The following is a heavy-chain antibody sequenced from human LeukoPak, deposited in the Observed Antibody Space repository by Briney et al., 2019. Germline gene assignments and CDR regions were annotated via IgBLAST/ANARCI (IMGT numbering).Heavy chain of an antibody. J-gene: IGHJ4*02. Sequence: ASVKVSCKASGGTFSSYAISWVRQAPGQGLEWMGIINPSGGSTSYAQKFQGRVTMTRDMSTSTVYMELSSLRSEDTAVYYCARAGGYGEGFDYWGQGTLVTVSS. CDR2: INPSGGST. V-gene: IGHV1-46*01. CDR3: ARAGGYGEGFDY. CDR1: GGTFSSYA. D-gene: IGHD4-17*01.